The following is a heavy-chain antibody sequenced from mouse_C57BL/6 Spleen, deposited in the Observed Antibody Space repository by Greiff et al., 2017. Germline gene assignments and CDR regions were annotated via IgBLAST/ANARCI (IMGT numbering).Heavy chain of an antibody. V-gene: IGHV5-9*01. CDR2: ISGGGGNT. Sequence: EVQLQESGGGLVKPGGSLKLSCAASGFTFSSYTMSWVRQTPEKRLEWVATISGGGGNTYYPDSVKGRFTISRDNAKNTLYLQMSSLRSEDTALYYCARQRDYGSSFDYWGQGTTLTVSS. CDR1: GFTFSSYT. D-gene: IGHD1-1*01. CDR3: ARQRDYGSSFDY. J-gene: IGHJ2*01.